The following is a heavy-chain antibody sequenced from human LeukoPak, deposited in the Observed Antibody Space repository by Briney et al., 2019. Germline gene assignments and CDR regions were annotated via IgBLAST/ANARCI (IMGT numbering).Heavy chain of an antibody. CDR2: ISDSGST. D-gene: IGHD3-9*01. CDR3: AGHNYNVLAGYHFEY. Sequence: SETLSLTCTVSGASLTFYYWSWIRQPPAKRLQWIGDISDSGSTNYNPSHKSRGTISRDTSKNQFSLKLTSVTAADTALYYCAGHNYNVLAGYHFEYWGQATLVTVSS. J-gene: IGHJ4*02. V-gene: IGHV4-59*08. CDR1: GASLTFYY.